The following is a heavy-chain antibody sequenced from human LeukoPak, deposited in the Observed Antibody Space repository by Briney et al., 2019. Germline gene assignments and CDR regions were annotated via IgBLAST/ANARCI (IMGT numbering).Heavy chain of an antibody. V-gene: IGHV6-1*01. CDR1: GDSVSSNSAA. D-gene: IGHD3-22*01. Sequence: SQTLSLTCAISGDSVSSNSAAWNWIRQSPSRGLEWLVRTNYRSKWYNDYAVSVKSRITINPDTSKNQFSLQLNSVTPEDTAVYYCARSDSSGYSPNFDYWGQGTLLTVSS. CDR3: ARSDSSGYSPNFDY. J-gene: IGHJ4*02. CDR2: TNYRSKWYN.